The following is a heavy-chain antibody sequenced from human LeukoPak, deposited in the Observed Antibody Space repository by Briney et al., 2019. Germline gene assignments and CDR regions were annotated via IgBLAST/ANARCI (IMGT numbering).Heavy chain of an antibody. CDR1: GFTFRSYG. J-gene: IGHJ5*02. V-gene: IGHV3-33*01. CDR3: ARDVGSSGLSS. D-gene: IGHD6-19*01. CDR2: IWYDGSNK. Sequence: AGSLRLSCAASGFTFRSYGMHWVRQAPGKVLEWVAVIWYDGSNKYYADSVKGRSTISRDNPKNTLYLQMNSLRAEDTAVYYCARDVGSSGLSSWGQGILVTVSS.